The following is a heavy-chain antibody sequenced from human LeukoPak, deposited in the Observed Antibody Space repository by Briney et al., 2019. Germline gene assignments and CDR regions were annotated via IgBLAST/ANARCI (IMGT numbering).Heavy chain of an antibody. CDR2: IIPIFGTA. D-gene: IGHD6-6*01. Sequence: SVNVSCKASGGTFSSYAISWVRQAPGQGLEWMGGIIPIFGTANYAQKFQGRVTITADESTSTAYMELSSLRSEDTAVYYCASVSTSAAQTPKHFPSYYYYGMDVWGQGTTVTVSS. V-gene: IGHV1-69*13. J-gene: IGHJ6*02. CDR1: GGTFSSYA. CDR3: ASVSTSAAQTPKHFPSYYYYGMDV.